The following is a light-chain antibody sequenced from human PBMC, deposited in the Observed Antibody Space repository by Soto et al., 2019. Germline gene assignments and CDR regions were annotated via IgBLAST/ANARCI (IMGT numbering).Light chain of an antibody. CDR3: QSYDSSLSGWV. CDR2: GNS. V-gene: IGLV1-40*01. CDR1: SSNIGAGYD. Sequence: QAVVTQPPSVSGAPGQRVTISCTGSSSNIGAGYDVHWYQQLPGTAPKLLIYGNSNRPSGVPDRFSGSKSGTSASLAITGLQAEDEADYYCQSYDSSLSGWVXXGGTKLXVL. J-gene: IGLJ3*02.